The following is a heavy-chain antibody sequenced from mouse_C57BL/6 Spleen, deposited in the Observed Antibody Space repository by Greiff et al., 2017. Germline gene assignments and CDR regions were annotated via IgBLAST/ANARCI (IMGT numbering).Heavy chain of an antibody. CDR1: GYAFTNYL. J-gene: IGHJ2*01. V-gene: IGHV1-54*01. D-gene: IGHD2-1*01. CDR3: ARRGIYSDFDY. CDR2: INPGSGGT. Sequence: QVQLKQSGAELVRPGTSVKVSCKASGYAFTNYLIEWVKQRPGQGLEWIGVINPGSGGTNYNEKFKGKATLTADKSSSTAYMQLSSLTSEDSAVYFCARRGIYSDFDYWGQGTTLTVSS.